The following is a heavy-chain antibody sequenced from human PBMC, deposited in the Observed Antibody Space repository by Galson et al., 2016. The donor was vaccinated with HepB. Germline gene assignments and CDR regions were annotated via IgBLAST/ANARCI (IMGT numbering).Heavy chain of an antibody. CDR3: ARDDYSGGRGSPDY. V-gene: IGHV3-30*04. CDR2: TSYDGSLT. D-gene: IGHD4/OR15-4a*01. J-gene: IGHJ4*02. CDR1: GLSFQNYA. Sequence: SLRLSCAVSGLSFQNYAMHWVRQAPGKGLEWVAFTSYDGSLTYYAASVKGRFTISGDNSKNTLYLQMNSLRTEDTAVYYCARDDYSGGRGSPDYWGQGTLVTVSS.